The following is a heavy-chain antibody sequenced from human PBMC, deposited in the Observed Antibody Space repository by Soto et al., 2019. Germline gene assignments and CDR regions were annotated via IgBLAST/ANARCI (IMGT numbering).Heavy chain of an antibody. V-gene: IGHV1-18*01. CDR3: ARDLFEGSSWYIVGYYYGMDV. CDR2: ISAYNGNT. CDR1: GYTFTSYG. D-gene: IGHD6-13*01. J-gene: IGHJ6*02. Sequence: GASVKVSCKASGYTFTSYGISWVRQAPGQGLEWMGWISAYNGNTNYAQKLQGRVTMTTGTSTSTAYMELRSLRSDDTAVYYCARDLFEGSSWYIVGYYYGMDVWGQGTTVTVSS.